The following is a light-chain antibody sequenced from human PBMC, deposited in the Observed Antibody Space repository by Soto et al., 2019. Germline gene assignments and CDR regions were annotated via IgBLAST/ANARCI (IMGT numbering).Light chain of an antibody. CDR2: GNT. CDR1: NSNIGAGYS. V-gene: IGLV1-40*01. Sequence: QSVLTQPPSVSGAPGQRVTISCTGSNSNIGAGYSVHWYQQLPGRVPKLLIFGNTNRPSGVSGRFSGSKSGTSGSLAITGLQAEDEADYYCQSYDSSLSGYVFGTGTKLTVL. CDR3: QSYDSSLSGYV. J-gene: IGLJ1*01.